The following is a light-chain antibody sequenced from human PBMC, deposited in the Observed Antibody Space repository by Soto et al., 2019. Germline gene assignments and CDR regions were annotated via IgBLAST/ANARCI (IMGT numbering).Light chain of an antibody. CDR2: DAS. CDR1: QDITNY. Sequence: DLQMTQSPSSLSASVGDRVTITCQASQDITNYLNWYRQKPGKAPELLIYDASNSETGVPSRFSGRGSGTDFTFTINNLQPEDIATYYCQHFDNLPYTFGQGTKLEIK. CDR3: QHFDNLPYT. V-gene: IGKV1-33*01. J-gene: IGKJ2*01.